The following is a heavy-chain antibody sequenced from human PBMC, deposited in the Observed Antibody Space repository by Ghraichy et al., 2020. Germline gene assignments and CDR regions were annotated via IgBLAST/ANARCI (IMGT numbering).Heavy chain of an antibody. CDR1: GFTFSSYW. J-gene: IGHJ6*02. Sequence: ESLNISCAASGFTFSSYWMHWVRQAPGKGLVWVSRINSDGSSTSYADSVKGRFTISRDNAKNTLYLQMNSLRAEDTAVYYCARDVMTTVTEYYGMDVWGQGTTVTVSS. D-gene: IGHD4-17*01. CDR2: INSDGSST. V-gene: IGHV3-74*01. CDR3: ARDVMTTVTEYYGMDV.